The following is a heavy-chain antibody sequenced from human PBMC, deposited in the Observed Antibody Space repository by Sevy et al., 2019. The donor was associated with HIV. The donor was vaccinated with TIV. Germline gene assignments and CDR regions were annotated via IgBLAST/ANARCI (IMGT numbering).Heavy chain of an antibody. V-gene: IGHV3-21*01. CDR2: ISSTSAYV. Sequence: GGSLRLSCAASGFTFSSYRMTWVRQAPGKGLEWVSCISSTSAYVNYADSVRGRFTISRDNAKNLLYLQMDSLRAEDTAVYYCARAVLEISTWRSDYWGQGTLVTVSS. CDR1: GFTFSSYR. J-gene: IGHJ4*02. D-gene: IGHD1-1*01. CDR3: ARAVLEISTWRSDY.